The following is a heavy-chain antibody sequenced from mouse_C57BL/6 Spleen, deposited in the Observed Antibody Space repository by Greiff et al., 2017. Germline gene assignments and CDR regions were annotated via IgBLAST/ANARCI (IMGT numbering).Heavy chain of an antibody. J-gene: IGHJ4*01. D-gene: IGHD1-1*01. Sequence: QVQLKESGPELVKPGASVKISCKASGYAFSSSWMNWVKQRPGKGLEWIGRIYPGDGDTNYNGKFKGKATLTADKSSSTAYMQLSSLTSEDSAVYFCARGAHYGYWGQGTSVTVSS. CDR2: IYPGDGDT. CDR1: GYAFSSSW. V-gene: IGHV1-82*01. CDR3: ARGAHYGY.